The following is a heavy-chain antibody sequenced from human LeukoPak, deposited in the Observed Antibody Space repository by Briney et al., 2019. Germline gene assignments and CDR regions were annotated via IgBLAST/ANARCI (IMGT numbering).Heavy chain of an antibody. V-gene: IGHV4-34*01. CDR3: ARVAVRFLEWLLPGGWFDP. CDR2: INHSGST. J-gene: IGHJ5*02. Sequence: SETLSLTCPVYGGSFSGYYWSWLRQPPGKGLEWIGEINHSGSTNYNPSLKSRVTISVDTSKNQFSLKLSSVTAADTAVYYCARVAVRFLEWLLPGGWFDPWGQGTLVTVSS. D-gene: IGHD3-3*01. CDR1: GGSFSGYY.